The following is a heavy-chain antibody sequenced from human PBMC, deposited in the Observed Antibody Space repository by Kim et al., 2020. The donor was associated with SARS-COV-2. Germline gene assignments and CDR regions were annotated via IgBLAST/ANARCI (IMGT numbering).Heavy chain of an antibody. J-gene: IGHJ4*02. D-gene: IGHD3-10*01. CDR1: GHSIISYW. CDR2: IYPGDSDT. Sequence: GESLKISCKGSGHSIISYWIGWVRQMPGKGLEWMGVIYPGDSDTRYSPSFQGQVTISADTSINTAYLQWSSLKASDTATYYCARYFVEFRFDYWGQGT. CDR3: ARYFVEFRFDY. V-gene: IGHV5-51*01.